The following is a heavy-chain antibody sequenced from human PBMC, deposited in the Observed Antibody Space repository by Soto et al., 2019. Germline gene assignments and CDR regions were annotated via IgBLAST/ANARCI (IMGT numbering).Heavy chain of an antibody. J-gene: IGHJ6*02. Sequence: PSQTLSLTXXXXGDSVSSNSXAXXWIRQSPSRGLEWLGRTYYRSKWYNDYAVSVKSRITINPDTSKNQFSLQLNSVTPEDTAVYYCARGGTIFGVVIKDXXXYGMDVWGQGTTVTVSS. CDR1: GDSVSSNSXA. V-gene: IGHV6-1*01. CDR2: TYYRSKWYN. D-gene: IGHD3-3*01. CDR3: ARGGTIFGVVIKDXXXYGMDV.